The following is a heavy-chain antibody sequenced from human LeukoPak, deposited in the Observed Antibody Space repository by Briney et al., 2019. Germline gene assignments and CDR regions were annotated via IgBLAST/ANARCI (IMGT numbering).Heavy chain of an antibody. CDR2: MNPNSGNT. Sequence: ASVKVSCKAPGYTFTSYDINWVRQATGQGLEWMGWMNPNSGNTGYAQKFQGRVTMTRNTSISTAYMGLSSLRSEDTAVYYCARSPYYYYGMDVWGQGTTVTVSS. V-gene: IGHV1-8*01. J-gene: IGHJ6*02. CDR1: GYTFTSYD. CDR3: ARSPYYYYGMDV.